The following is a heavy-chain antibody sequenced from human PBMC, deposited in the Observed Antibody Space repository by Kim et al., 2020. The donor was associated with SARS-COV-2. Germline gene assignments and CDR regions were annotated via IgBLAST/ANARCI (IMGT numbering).Heavy chain of an antibody. D-gene: IGHD1-7*01. V-gene: IGHV3-48*02. CDR1: GFTFSNFN. Sequence: GGSLRLSCAASGFTFSNFNMNWVRQTPGKGLEWVSFINIARNKIYYADSVKGRFTISRDNAQDSLYLQMNSLRDEDTAVYYCARGTVLRGTTSHFDYWGQGTLVTVSS. CDR2: INIARNKI. J-gene: IGHJ4*02. CDR3: ARGTVLRGTTSHFDY.